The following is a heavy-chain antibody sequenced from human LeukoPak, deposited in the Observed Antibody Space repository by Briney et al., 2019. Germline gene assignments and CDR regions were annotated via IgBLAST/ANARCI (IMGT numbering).Heavy chain of an antibody. D-gene: IGHD1-7*01. CDR2: MSFDGSFE. CDR1: GFPFADYS. Sequence: PGGSLPLSCVASGFPFADYSLHWIRQAPGKGLEWVALMSFDGSFENFADSVKGRFTTSRDTATKTLYLHMGSLGVEDSAVYYSARVGETGTVTMELYPWGQGDLVTVSS. J-gene: IGHJ5*02. CDR3: ARVGETGTVTMELYP. V-gene: IGHV3-30-3*01.